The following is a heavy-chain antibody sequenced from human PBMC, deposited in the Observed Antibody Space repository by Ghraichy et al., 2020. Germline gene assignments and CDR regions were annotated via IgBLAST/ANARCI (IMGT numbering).Heavy chain of an antibody. Sequence: ASVKVSCQASGYTFTCYDISWVRQATGQGLECMGWMSPNSGTTGFVEKFQGRVTMTRNTSISTAYMELRRLRSEDTAVYYCTRMRGAWRTWDDYWGQGTLVTASS. CDR3: TRMRGAWRTWDDY. D-gene: IGHD1-26*01. CDR2: MSPNSGTT. CDR1: GYTFTCYD. V-gene: IGHV1-8*01. J-gene: IGHJ4*02.